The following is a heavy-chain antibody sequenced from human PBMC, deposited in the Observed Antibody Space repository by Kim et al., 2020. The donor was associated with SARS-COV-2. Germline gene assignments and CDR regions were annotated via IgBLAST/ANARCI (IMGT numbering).Heavy chain of an antibody. J-gene: IGHJ5*01. CDR1: GGSISSSSYY. D-gene: IGHD3-10*01. Sequence: SETLSLTCTVSGGSISSSSYYWGWIRQPPGKGLEWIGSIYYSGSTYYNPSLKSRVTISVDTSKNQFSMKLSSVTAADTAVYYCARRSSVLLWFGESNWF. V-gene: IGHV4-39*01. CDR2: IYYSGST. CDR3: ARRSSVLLWFGESNWF.